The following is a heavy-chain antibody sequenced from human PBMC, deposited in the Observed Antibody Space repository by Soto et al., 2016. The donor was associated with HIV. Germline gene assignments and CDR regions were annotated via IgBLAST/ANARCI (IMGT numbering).Heavy chain of an antibody. CDR3: AREKGQQLPLDY. J-gene: IGHJ4*02. D-gene: IGHD6-13*01. V-gene: IGHV3-21*06. CDR1: GFTFSSYS. Sequence: EVHLVESGGGLVKPGGSLRLSCAASGFTFSSYSMNWVRQAPGKGLEWVSSITSSSNYIYYADSVKGRFTISRDNAKNSLYLQMNSLRVDDTAVYYCAREKGQQLPLDYWGQGTLGHRSPQ. CDR2: ITSSSNYI.